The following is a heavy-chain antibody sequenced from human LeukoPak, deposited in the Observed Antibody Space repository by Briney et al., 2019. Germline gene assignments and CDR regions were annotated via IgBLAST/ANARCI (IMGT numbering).Heavy chain of an antibody. D-gene: IGHD1-20*01. V-gene: IGHV4-4*09. CDR3: AVYSWNDGVY. Sequence: SETLSLTCTVSGGSISSYYWSWIRQPPGKGLEWIGYIYTSGSTNYNPSLKSRVTISVDTSKNQFSLKLSSVTAADTAVYYCAVYSWNDGVYWGQGTLVTVSS. J-gene: IGHJ4*02. CDR2: IYTSGST. CDR1: GGSISSYY.